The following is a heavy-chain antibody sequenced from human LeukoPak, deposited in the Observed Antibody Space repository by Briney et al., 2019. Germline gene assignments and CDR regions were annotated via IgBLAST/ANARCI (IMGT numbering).Heavy chain of an antibody. J-gene: IGHJ4*02. CDR3: AKGDDIVVVVAALDY. Sequence: GGSLRLSCAASGFTFSSYAMSWVRQAPGKGLEWVSAISGSGGSTYYADSVKGRFTISRDNSKNTLYLQMNSLRAEDAAVYYCAKGDDIVVVVAALDYWGQGTLATVSS. CDR2: ISGSGGST. CDR1: GFTFSSYA. V-gene: IGHV3-23*01. D-gene: IGHD2-15*01.